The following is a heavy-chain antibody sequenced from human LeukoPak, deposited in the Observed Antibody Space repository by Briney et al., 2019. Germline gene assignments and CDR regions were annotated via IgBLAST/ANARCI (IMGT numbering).Heavy chain of an antibody. V-gene: IGHV1-69*01. CDR1: GGTFSSYA. Sequence: SVKVSCTASGGTFSSYAISWVRQAPGQGLEWLGGIIPIFGTANYAQTFQGRVTITADESTSTAYMELSSLRSEDTAVYYCARDPQLPKGNWFDPWGQGTLVTVSS. CDR3: ARDPQLPKGNWFDP. J-gene: IGHJ5*02. D-gene: IGHD2-2*01. CDR2: IIPIFGTA.